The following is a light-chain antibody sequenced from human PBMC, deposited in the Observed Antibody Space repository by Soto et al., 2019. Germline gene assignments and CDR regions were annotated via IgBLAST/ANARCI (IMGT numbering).Light chain of an antibody. CDR2: DAS. CDR3: QHRSNWLA. CDR1: QSVSTY. V-gene: IGKV3-11*01. Sequence: EIVLTQSPATLSLSPGERATLSCRASQSVSTYLAWYQQKPGQAPRLLIYDASNRATGIPARFSGSGSGTDFTLTISSLEPEDFAVYYCQHRSNWLAFGGGTKADIK. J-gene: IGKJ4*01.